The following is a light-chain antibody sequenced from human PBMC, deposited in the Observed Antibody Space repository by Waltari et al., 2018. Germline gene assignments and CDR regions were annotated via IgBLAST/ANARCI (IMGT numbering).Light chain of an antibody. V-gene: IGLV3-25*03. CDR2: KDN. J-gene: IGLJ3*02. Sequence: SYDLTQPPSVSVSPGQTARIPCSGDTLTKQYAYWYQQKPGQAPVLVIYKDNERPSGIPAGFAGYSSGTTGTLTISGVQAEDEADYYCQSTDNSNTYLYWMFGGGTKLTVL. CDR1: TLTKQY. CDR3: QSTDNSNTYLYWM.